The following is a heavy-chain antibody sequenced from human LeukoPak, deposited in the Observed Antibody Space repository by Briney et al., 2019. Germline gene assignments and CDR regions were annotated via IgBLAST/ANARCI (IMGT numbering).Heavy chain of an antibody. CDR3: ARDHPHDYSNYKGWFDP. V-gene: IGHV3-23*01. CDR1: GFTFSSHA. CDR2: ISGSGGST. Sequence: TGGSLRLSCAASGFTFSSHAMSWVRQAPGKGLEWVSVISGSGGSTYVADSVKGRFIISRDNSKNTLYLQMNSLRAEDTAVYYCARDHPHDYSNYKGWFDPWGQGTLVTVSS. D-gene: IGHD4-4*01. J-gene: IGHJ5*02.